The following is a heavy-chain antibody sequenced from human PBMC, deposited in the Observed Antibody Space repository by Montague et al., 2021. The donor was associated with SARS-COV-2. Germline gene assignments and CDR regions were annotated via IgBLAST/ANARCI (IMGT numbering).Heavy chain of an antibody. CDR3: ARGRQHFNMIVVVMTGGEYYFDY. J-gene: IGHJ4*02. D-gene: IGHD3-22*01. V-gene: IGHV4-34*01. CDR1: GGSFSDNY. CDR2: INHRGTS. Sequence: SETLSLTCAVYGGSFSDNYWSWIRKPPGKELEWIGEINHRGTSNYNPSLKSRVSISVDTSKNQFSLYLGSVTAADTAVYYCARGRQHFNMIVVVMTGGEYYFDYWGQGTLVTVSS.